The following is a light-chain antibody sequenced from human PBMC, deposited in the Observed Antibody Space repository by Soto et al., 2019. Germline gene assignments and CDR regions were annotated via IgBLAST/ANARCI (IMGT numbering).Light chain of an antibody. CDR1: SSDVGGYNF. V-gene: IGLV2-14*01. Sequence: QSVLTQPASVSGSPGQSITISCTGTSSDVGGYNFVSWYQQHPDKAPKLMIYDVTNRPSGVSNRFSGSKSGNTASLTISGLQAEDAADDYCSSYTRISTYFFGTGTKLTVL. CDR3: SSYTRISTYF. CDR2: DVT. J-gene: IGLJ1*01.